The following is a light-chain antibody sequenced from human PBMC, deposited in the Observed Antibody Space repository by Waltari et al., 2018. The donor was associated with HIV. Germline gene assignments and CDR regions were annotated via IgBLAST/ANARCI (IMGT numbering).Light chain of an antibody. Sequence: QAVVTQEPSLTVSPGGTVTLTCGSSAGSVTSGQYPYWFQQKPGQAPRTVIFDTSNKQLLPPGRFSCSLLGGRAALTLSGAQPEYEADYYCLLYYSGAWVFGGGTRLTVL. CDR2: DTS. J-gene: IGLJ3*02. V-gene: IGLV7-46*01. CDR1: AGSVTSGQY. CDR3: LLYYSGAWV.